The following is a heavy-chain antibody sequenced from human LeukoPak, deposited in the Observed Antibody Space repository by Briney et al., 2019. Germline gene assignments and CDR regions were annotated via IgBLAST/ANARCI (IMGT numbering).Heavy chain of an antibody. CDR2: IYYSGGT. CDR3: ARHGILYYFAS. D-gene: IGHD1-14*01. J-gene: IGHJ4*02. Sequence: SETLSLTCTFSGGSISSTRYDCGWLRQPPGKGLEWIGSIYYSGGTYYNPSLKSRLTMYVNMSKNQFCLKLSSVTAADTAVYYCARHGILYYFASWGRGTLVTVSS. CDR1: GGSISSTRYD. V-gene: IGHV4-39*01.